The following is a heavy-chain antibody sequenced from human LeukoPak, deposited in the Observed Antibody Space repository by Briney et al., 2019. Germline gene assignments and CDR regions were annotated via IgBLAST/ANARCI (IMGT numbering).Heavy chain of an antibody. V-gene: IGHV3-7*01. CDR1: GFAFGNYG. CDR2: IKEDGSEE. J-gene: IGHJ4*02. CDR3: ASLFDY. Sequence: GGSLRLSCRGSGFAFGNYGMTWVRQAPGKGLEWVANIKEDGSEEFYVDSVKGRFTISRANVKNSVYLQMNSLRAEDTAVYYCASLFDYWGQGTLVTVSS.